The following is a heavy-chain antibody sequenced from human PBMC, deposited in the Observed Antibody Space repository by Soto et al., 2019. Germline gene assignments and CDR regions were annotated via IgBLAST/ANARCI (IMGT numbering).Heavy chain of an antibody. D-gene: IGHD3-9*01. CDR3: ATYDILTGYCTFDF. Sequence: ASVKVSCKVSGYTLTELSMHWVRQAPGKGLEWMGGFDPEDGETIYAQKFQGRVTMTEDTSTDTAYMELSSLRSEDTAVYYCATYDILTGYCTFDFCGQAPLVTVSS. CDR2: FDPEDGET. CDR1: GYTLTELS. J-gene: IGHJ4*02. V-gene: IGHV1-24*01.